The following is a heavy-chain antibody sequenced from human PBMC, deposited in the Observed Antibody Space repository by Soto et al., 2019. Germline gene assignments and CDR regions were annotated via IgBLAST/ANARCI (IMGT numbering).Heavy chain of an antibody. D-gene: IGHD3-9*01. CDR3: GRVKFGNYDILTGYYHGPFDY. Sequence: PSETLSLTCTVSGGSISTYYWSWIRQPPGQRLEWIGFIYYSGTTDYNPSLKSRVTISVDTSKNQFSLKLSSVTAADTAVYYCGRVKFGNYDILTGYYHGPFDYWGQGTLVTVSS. CDR2: IYYSGTT. J-gene: IGHJ4*02. CDR1: GGSISTYY. V-gene: IGHV4-59*01.